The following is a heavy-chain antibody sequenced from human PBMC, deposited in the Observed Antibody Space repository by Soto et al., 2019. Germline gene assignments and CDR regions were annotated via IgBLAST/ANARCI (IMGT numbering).Heavy chain of an antibody. J-gene: IGHJ3*02. CDR1: GYTFTGYY. CDR2: INPNSGGT. D-gene: IGHD2-2*03. Sequence: ASVKVSCKASGYTFTGYYMHWVRQAPGQGLEWMGWINPNSGGTNYAQKFQGWVAMTRDTSISTAYMELSRLRSDDTAVYYCARDIRVGYCSSTSCHPYAFDIRGQGTMVTVSS. CDR3: ARDIRVGYCSSTSCHPYAFDI. V-gene: IGHV1-2*04.